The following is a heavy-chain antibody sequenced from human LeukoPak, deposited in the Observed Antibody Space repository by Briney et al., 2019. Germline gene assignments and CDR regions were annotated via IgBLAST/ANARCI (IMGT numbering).Heavy chain of an antibody. J-gene: IGHJ4*02. Sequence: GGSLRLSCAASGFTFSDYYMSWIRQAPGKGLEWVSYIDRSGSRMYYGDSVKGRFTISRDNAENSLYLQMNSLRAEDTAVYYCARDELLWFGELYPSFDYWGQGTLVTVSS. CDR2: IDRSGSRM. V-gene: IGHV3-11*04. CDR3: ARDELLWFGELYPSFDY. CDR1: GFTFSDYY. D-gene: IGHD3-10*01.